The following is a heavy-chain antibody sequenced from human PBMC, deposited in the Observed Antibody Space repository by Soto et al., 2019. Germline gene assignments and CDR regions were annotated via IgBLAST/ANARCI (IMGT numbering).Heavy chain of an antibody. V-gene: IGHV1-18*01. D-gene: IGHD4-4*01. CDR1: GYTFTSYG. J-gene: IGHJ6*03. CDR3: ARYKRPTVTMTRVKYYYYYMDV. Sequence: GASVKVSCKASGYTFTSYGISWVRQAPGQGLEWMGWISAYNGNTNYAQKLQGRVTMTTDTSTSTAYMELRSLRSDDTAVYYCARYKRPTVTMTRVKYYYYYMDVWGQGTTVPVSS. CDR2: ISAYNGNT.